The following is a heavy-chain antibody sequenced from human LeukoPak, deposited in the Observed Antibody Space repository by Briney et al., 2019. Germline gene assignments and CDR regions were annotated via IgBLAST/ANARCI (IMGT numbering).Heavy chain of an antibody. CDR1: GFTVSSYW. CDR3: ARDSPLLWGEGGNWFDP. J-gene: IGHJ5*02. CDR2: IKQDGREK. D-gene: IGHD2-2*01. V-gene: IGHV3-7*01. Sequence: GGSLRLFCAASGFTVSSYWMGWVRQARGDGLECLANIKQDGREKYYVDSVNGRFTISRDNAKNSLYLQMNNLRAEDTAVDYFARDSPLLWGEGGNWFDPWGQGTLVTVSS.